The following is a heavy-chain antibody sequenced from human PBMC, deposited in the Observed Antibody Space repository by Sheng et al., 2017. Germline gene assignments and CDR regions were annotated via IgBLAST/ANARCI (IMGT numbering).Heavy chain of an antibody. CDR1: GYSISSGYY. CDR3: ARGYYDFWSGYYVFDY. J-gene: IGHJ4*02. CDR2: IYHSGST. D-gene: IGHD3-3*01. Sequence: QVQLQESGPGLVKPSETLSLTCAVSGYSISSGYYWGWIRQPPGKGLEWIGSIYHSGSTYYNPSLKSRVTISVDTSKNQFSLKLSSVTAADTAVYYCARGYYDFWSGYYVFDYWGQGTLVTVSS. V-gene: IGHV4-38-2*01.